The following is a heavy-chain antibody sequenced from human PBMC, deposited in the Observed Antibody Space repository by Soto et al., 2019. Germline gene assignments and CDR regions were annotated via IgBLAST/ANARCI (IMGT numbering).Heavy chain of an antibody. CDR1: GYTFTSYD. J-gene: IGHJ2*01. CDR2: MNPNSGNT. Sequence: ASVKVSCKASGYTFTSYDINWVRQATGQGLEWMGWMNPNSGNTGSAQRFQGRLTMARNTSINTAYMELTSLTSEDAAVYFCARVHTVTTYFDVWGRGTLVTVSS. CDR3: ARVHTVTTYFDV. V-gene: IGHV1-8*01. D-gene: IGHD4-17*01.